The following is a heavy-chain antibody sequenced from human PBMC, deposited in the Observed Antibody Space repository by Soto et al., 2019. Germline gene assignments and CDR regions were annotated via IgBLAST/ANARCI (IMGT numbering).Heavy chain of an antibody. V-gene: IGHV2-5*02. CDR3: ARTIVLVPATTYYGMDV. D-gene: IGHD2-2*01. CDR2: IYWDDDK. CDR1: GFSLSTSGVG. Sequence: SGPTLVNPTPTLTLTCTFSGFSLSTSGVGVGWIRQPPGKALEWLAFIYWDDDKRYSPSLKSRLTITKDTSKNQVVLTMTNMDPVDTATYYCARTIVLVPATTYYGMDVWGQGTTVTVSS. J-gene: IGHJ6*02.